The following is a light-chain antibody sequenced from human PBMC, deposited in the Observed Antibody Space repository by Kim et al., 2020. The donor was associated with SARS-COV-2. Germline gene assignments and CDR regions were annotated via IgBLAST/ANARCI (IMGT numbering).Light chain of an antibody. Sequence: DVVMTQSPLSLPVTLGQPASISCRSSQSLVYSDGNTYLTWFQQRPGQSPRRLIYKVSNRDSGVPDRFSGSGSGTDFTLKISRVEAEDVGIYYCMQGTRWPPWTFGQGTKVDIK. J-gene: IGKJ1*01. CDR1: QSLVYSDGNTY. CDR2: KVS. V-gene: IGKV2-30*01. CDR3: MQGTRWPPWT.